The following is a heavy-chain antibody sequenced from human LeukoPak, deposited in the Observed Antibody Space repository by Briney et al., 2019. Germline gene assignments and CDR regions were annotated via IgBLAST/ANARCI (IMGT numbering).Heavy chain of an antibody. Sequence: PGGSLRLSCAASGFTFSSYAMHWARQAPGMGLEYVSSISYNGGSTFYANSVKGRFTISRDNSKNTVYLQMGSLRAEDTAVYYCAKDGDGINAVDVFDIRGQGTMVTVSS. J-gene: IGHJ3*02. V-gene: IGHV3-64*01. D-gene: IGHD3-10*01. CDR1: GFTFSSYA. CDR3: AKDGDGINAVDVFDI. CDR2: ISYNGGST.